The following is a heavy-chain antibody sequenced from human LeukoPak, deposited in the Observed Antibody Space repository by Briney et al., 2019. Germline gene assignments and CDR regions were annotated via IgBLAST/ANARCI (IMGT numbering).Heavy chain of an antibody. CDR2: INYSGST. CDR1: GGSISSTSYY. Sequence: PSETLSLTCTVSGGSISSTSYYWVWLRQPPGKGLEWIGNINYSGSTYYNPSLKSRVTISVDTSKNQFSLNLSSVTAADTAVYYCARQDVVIVPAQIGDGGQGTLVTVS. V-gene: IGHV4-39*01. D-gene: IGHD2-2*01. CDR3: ARQDVVIVPAQIGD. J-gene: IGHJ4*02.